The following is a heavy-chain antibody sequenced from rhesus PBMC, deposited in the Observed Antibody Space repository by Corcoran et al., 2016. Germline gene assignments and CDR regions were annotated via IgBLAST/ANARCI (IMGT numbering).Heavy chain of an antibody. CDR2: IYGSGGGT. CDR1: GGSISDDYY. CDR3: ARPLAAAIDY. J-gene: IGHJ4*01. V-gene: IGHV4-106*01. D-gene: IGHD6-25*01. Sequence: QVQLQESGPGLVKPSETLSLTCAVSGGSISDDYYWSWIRQPPGKGLEWIGYIYGSGGGTNYNPTLKNRVTISIDTSKNQVSLKLTSVTAADTAVYYCARPLAAAIDYWGQGVLVTVSS.